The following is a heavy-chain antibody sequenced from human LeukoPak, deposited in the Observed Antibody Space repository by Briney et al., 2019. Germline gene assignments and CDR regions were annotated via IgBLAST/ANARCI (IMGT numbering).Heavy chain of an antibody. D-gene: IGHD6-6*01. CDR2: IKHDGSEK. Sequence: GGSLRLSCAASGFTFSTYWMSWVRQAPGKGLEWVANIKHDGSEKYYVDSVEGRFTISRDNAKYSLSLQMNSLRGEDTAVYYCVRALGSSSADYWGQGTLVSVSS. V-gene: IGHV3-7*01. J-gene: IGHJ4*02. CDR1: GFTFSTYW. CDR3: VRALGSSSADY.